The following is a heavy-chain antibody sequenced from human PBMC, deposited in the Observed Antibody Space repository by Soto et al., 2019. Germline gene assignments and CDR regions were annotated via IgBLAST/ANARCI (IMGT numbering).Heavy chain of an antibody. J-gene: IGHJ6*02. CDR1: GYSFGNYA. CDR3: AKGGNIAVVVPHYGMAV. CDR2: INAGNGNT. Sequence: AAVKVCCKACGYSFGNYAMHWVRQAPGQRLEWMGWINAGNGNTKYPQKFQDRVTITRDTSASTAYMELSSLRSEDTAVYYCAKGGNIAVVVPHYGMAVPGQRSTVTVSS. V-gene: IGHV1-3*01. D-gene: IGHD2-15*01.